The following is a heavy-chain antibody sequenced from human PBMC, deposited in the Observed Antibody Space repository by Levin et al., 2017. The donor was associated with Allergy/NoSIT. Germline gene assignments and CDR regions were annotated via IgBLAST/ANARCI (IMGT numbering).Heavy chain of an antibody. J-gene: IGHJ4*02. CDR2: IKQDGSEE. CDR3: ASLPLGREDYFDY. Sequence: PGGSLRLSCAASGFTFSSYWMSWVRQAPGKGLEWVANIKQDGSEEYYVDSVRGRFTISRDNAKNSLHLQMHSLRAEDTAVYYCASLPLGREDYFDYWGQGTLVTVSS. V-gene: IGHV3-7*01. D-gene: IGHD7-27*01. CDR1: GFTFSSYW.